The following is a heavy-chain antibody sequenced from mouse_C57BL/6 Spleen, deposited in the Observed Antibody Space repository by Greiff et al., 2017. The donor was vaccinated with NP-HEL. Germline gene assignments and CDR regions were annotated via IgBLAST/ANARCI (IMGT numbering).Heavy chain of an antibody. J-gene: IGHJ2*01. CDR1: GYSITSGYY. CDR2: ISYDGSN. CDR3: ARGAYYYGSKDYFDY. D-gene: IGHD1-1*01. Sequence: DVKLVESGPGLVKPSQSLSLTCSVTGYSITSGYYWNWIRQFPENKLEWMGYISYDGSNNYNPSLKNRTSITRDTSKNQFFLKLNSVTTEDTATYYCARGAYYYGSKDYFDYWGQGTTLTVSS. V-gene: IGHV3-6*01.